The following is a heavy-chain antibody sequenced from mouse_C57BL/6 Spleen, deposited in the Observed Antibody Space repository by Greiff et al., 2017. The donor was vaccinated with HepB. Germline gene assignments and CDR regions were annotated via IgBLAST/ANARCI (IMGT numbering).Heavy chain of an antibody. V-gene: IGHV1-72*01. CDR1: GYTFTSYW. D-gene: IGHD1-1*01. CDR2: IDPNSGGT. J-gene: IGHJ3*01. CDR3: ARRADGSSYWFAY. Sequence: VQLQQPGAELVKPGASVKLSCKASGYTFTSYWMHWVKQRPGRGLEWIGRIDPNSGGTKYNEKFKSKATLTVDKPSSTAYMQLSSLTSEDSAVYYCARRADGSSYWFAYWGQGTLVTVSA.